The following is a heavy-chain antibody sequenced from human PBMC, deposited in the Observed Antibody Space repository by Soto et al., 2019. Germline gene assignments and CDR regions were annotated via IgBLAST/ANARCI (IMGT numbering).Heavy chain of an antibody. CDR3: ARVHRSGYHYFDY. J-gene: IGHJ4*02. D-gene: IGHD6-25*01. CDR1: GFTVSTYH. V-gene: IGHV3-66*01. Sequence: VQLVEAGGGLVQPGGSLRLSCAASGFTVSTYHMSWVRQAPGKGLEWVSVIYSAGSADFADSVKVRFTISRDNSKNTLYLQMSSLRAEDTAVYYCARVHRSGYHYFDYWGQGTVVTVSS. CDR2: IYSAGSA.